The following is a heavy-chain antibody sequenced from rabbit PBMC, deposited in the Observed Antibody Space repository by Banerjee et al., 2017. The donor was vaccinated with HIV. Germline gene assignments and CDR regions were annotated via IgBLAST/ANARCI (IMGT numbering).Heavy chain of an antibody. J-gene: IGHJ4*01. CDR2: IYAGSNAAT. Sequence: QSLEESGGGLVKPGGTLTLTCKASGFDFSSNAMCWVRQAPGKGLEWIGCIYAGSNAATFYASWAKGRFTISKASSTTVTLQMTSLTAADTATYFCARTNISYYMINLDLWGQGTLVTVS. V-gene: IGHV1S40*01. D-gene: IGHD8-1*01. CDR3: ARTNISYYMINLDL. CDR1: GFDFSSNA.